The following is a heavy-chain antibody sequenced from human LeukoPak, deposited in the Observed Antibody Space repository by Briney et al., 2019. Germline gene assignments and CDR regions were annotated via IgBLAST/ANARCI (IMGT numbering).Heavy chain of an antibody. J-gene: IGHJ4*02. CDR3: ASSYYDILTGYYTLVY. D-gene: IGHD3-9*01. CDR2: ISYDGSYK. Sequence: GGSLRLSCAASGFTFSNFAMHWVRQAPGKGLEWVSVISYDGSYKYYADSVKGRFTISRDNAKNSLYLQMNSLRAEDTAVYYCASSYYDILTGYYTLVYWGQGTLVTVSS. CDR1: GFTFSNFA. V-gene: IGHV3-30*04.